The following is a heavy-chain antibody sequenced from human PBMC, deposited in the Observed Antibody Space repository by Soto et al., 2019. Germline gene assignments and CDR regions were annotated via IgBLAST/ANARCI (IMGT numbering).Heavy chain of an antibody. Sequence: QVQLQESGPGLVKPSQTLSLTCTVSGGSISSGGYYWSWTRQHPGKGLEGIGYIYYSGSTYYNPSLKSRVTISVDTSKNQFSLKLSSVTAADTAVYYCAREAFSGYSYYYYYGMDVWGQGTTVTVSS. CDR2: IYYSGST. D-gene: IGHD3-22*01. J-gene: IGHJ6*02. CDR3: AREAFSGYSYYYYYGMDV. CDR1: GGSISSGGYY. V-gene: IGHV4-31*03.